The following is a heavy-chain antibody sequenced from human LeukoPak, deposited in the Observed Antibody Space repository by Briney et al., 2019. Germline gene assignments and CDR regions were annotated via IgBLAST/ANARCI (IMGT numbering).Heavy chain of an antibody. Sequence: ASVKVSCKASGYTFTGYYMHWVRQAPGQGLEWMGWINPNSGGTNYAQKFQGRVTMSRDTSISTAYMELSRLRSDDTAVHYCPRGYYYDSSGYYGNGAFDIWGQGTMVTVSS. J-gene: IGHJ3*02. V-gene: IGHV1-2*02. CDR1: GYTFTGYY. CDR3: PRGYYYDSSGYYGNGAFDI. D-gene: IGHD3-22*01. CDR2: INPNSGGT.